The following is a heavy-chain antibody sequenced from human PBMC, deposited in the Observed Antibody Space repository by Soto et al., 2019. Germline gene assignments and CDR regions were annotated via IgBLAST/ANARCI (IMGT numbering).Heavy chain of an antibody. J-gene: IGHJ4*02. D-gene: IGHD2-2*01. CDR1: GFTFSTYA. V-gene: IGHV3-23*01. CDR3: VPLCRYCSITTPS. CDR2: ISGNGGDYT. Sequence: GSLRLSCAASGFTFSTYAMSWVRQAPRKGLEWVSAISGNGGDYTYYADSVKGRFTISRDNSKNTLYLQMNSLRAEDTAVYYCVPLCRYCSITTPSWGQGTLVTVSS.